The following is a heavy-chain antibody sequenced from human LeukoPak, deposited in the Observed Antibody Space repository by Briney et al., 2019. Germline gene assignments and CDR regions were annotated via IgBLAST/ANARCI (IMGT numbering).Heavy chain of an antibody. CDR2: FDPEDGET. V-gene: IGHV1-24*01. J-gene: IGHJ1*01. CDR3: ATDPSALWFGELLPTLVH. CDR1: GYTLTELS. Sequence: ASVKVSCKVSGYTLTELSMHWVRQAPGKRLEWMGGFDPEDGETIYAQKFQGRVTMTEDTSTDTAYMELSSLRSEDTAVYYCATDPSALWFGELLPTLVHWGQGTLVTVSS. D-gene: IGHD3-10*01.